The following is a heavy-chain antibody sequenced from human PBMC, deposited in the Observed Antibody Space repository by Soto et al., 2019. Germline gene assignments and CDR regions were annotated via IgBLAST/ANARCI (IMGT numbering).Heavy chain of an antibody. V-gene: IGHV3-23*01. J-gene: IGHJ6*02. D-gene: IGHD6-13*01. Sequence: GGSLRLSCAASGFTFSSYAMSWVRQAPGKGLEWVSAISGSGGSTYYADSVKGRFTISRDNSKNTLYLQMNSLRAEDTAVYYCAKDRAGTTYYYGMDVWGQGTTVTVSS. CDR2: ISGSGGST. CDR3: AKDRAGTTYYYGMDV. CDR1: GFTFSSYA.